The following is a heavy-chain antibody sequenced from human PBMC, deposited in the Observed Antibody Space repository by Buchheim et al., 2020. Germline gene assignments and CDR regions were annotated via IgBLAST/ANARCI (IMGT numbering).Heavy chain of an antibody. CDR1: GGSISSGDYY. CDR3: AREWKYYYDNSGYGRERLDAFDI. V-gene: IGHV4-30-4*01. CDR2: IYYSGST. D-gene: IGHD3-22*01. J-gene: IGHJ3*02. Sequence: QVQLQESGPGLVKPSQTLSLTCTVSGGSISSGDYYWSWIRQPPGKGLEWIGYIYYSGSTYYNPSLKSRVTISVDTSKNQFSLKLSSVTAADTAVYYCAREWKYYYDNSGYGRERLDAFDIWGQGT.